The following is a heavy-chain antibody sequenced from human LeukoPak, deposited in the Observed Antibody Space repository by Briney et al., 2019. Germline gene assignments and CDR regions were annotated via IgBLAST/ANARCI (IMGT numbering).Heavy chain of an antibody. V-gene: IGHV3-48*02. J-gene: IGHJ3*02. Sequence: GGSLRLSCLASGFTFSNYAMSWVRQAPGKGLEWVSGITISGRTAYYADSVKGRFTISRDNAKNSLYLQMNSLTDEDTAVYYCARVRAVTTFRDAFDIWGQGTMVTVSS. CDR2: ITISGRTA. D-gene: IGHD4-17*01. CDR3: ARVRAVTTFRDAFDI. CDR1: GFTFSNYA.